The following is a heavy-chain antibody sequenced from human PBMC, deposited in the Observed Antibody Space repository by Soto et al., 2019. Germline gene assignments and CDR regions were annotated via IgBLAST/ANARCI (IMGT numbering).Heavy chain of an antibody. CDR3: ARSSGYYVIDDY. J-gene: IGHJ4*02. CDR2: INAGNGNT. CDR1: GYTFTSYA. Sequence: QVQLVQSGAEEKKPGASVKVSCKASGYTFTSYAMHWVRQAPGQRLEWMGWINAGNGNTKYSQKFQGRVTITRDTSARTADMELSSLRSEDTAVYYCARSSGYYVIDDYWGQGTLVTVSS. D-gene: IGHD3-22*01. V-gene: IGHV1-3*05.